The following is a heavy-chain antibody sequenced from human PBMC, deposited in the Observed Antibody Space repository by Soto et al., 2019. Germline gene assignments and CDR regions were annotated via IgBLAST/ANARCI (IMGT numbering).Heavy chain of an antibody. V-gene: IGHV3-15*07. CDR1: SVSNAW. J-gene: IGHJ4*02. Sequence: SVSNAWMNWVRQAPGKGLEWVGRIKSKTDGGTTDYAAPVKGRFTISRDDSKNTLYLQMNSLKTEDTAMYYCTTDLSDYWGQGTLVTVSS. CDR3: TTDLSDY. CDR2: IKSKTDGGTT.